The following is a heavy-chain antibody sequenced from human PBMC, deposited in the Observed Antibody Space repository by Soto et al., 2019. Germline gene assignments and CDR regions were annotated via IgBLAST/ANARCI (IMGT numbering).Heavy chain of an antibody. J-gene: IGHJ4*02. CDR3: ARTTGRHLDF. CDR1: YGSISVSNVF. V-gene: IGHV4-39*01. CDR2: IDYSGTA. D-gene: IGHD4-4*01. Sequence: PSETLSLTCTVSYGSISVSNVFWGWVRQPPGKGLEWIGNIDYSGTAYFNPSLGTRVTFPVDTSKNQFSLTLYSVTAADTAVYYCARTTGRHLDFWGQGILATGS.